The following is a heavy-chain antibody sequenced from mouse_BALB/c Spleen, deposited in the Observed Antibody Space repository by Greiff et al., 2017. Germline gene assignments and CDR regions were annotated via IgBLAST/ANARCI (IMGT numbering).Heavy chain of an antibody. CDR3: AKLLRFYYFDD. CDR2: IYPSDSYT. Sequence: VQLQQPGAELVRPGASVKLSCKASGYTFTSYWINWVKQRPGQGLEWIGNIYPSDSYTNYNQKFKDKATLTADTSSSTAYMQLSSLTSEDSAVYFCAKLLRFYYFDDWGQGTTLTVSS. J-gene: IGHJ2*01. CDR1: GYTFTSYW. V-gene: IGHV1-69*02. D-gene: IGHD1-1*01.